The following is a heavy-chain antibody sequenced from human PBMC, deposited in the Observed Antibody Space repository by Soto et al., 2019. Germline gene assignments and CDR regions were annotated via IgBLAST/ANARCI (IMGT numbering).Heavy chain of an antibody. D-gene: IGHD6-13*01. Sequence: SETLSLTCAVYGGSFSGYYWSWIRQPPGKGLEWIGEINHSGSTNYNPSLKSRVTISVDTSKNQFSLKLSSVTAADTAVYYCARGGRDTPTAGRRWFDPWGQGTLVTVSS. CDR2: INHSGST. CDR3: ARGGRDTPTAGRRWFDP. J-gene: IGHJ5*02. CDR1: GGSFSGYY. V-gene: IGHV4-34*01.